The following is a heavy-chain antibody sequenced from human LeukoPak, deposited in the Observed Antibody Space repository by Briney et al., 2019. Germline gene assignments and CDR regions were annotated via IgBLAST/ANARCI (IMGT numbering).Heavy chain of an antibody. V-gene: IGHV3-23*01. Sequence: GSLRLSCAASGFTFSNYGMSWVRQSPGKGLEGVSAISGSGGSTYYGDSVKGRFTISRDNSKNTLYLQMNSLRAEDTAVYYCAREATYFYDSSGSTHLLGDAFDIWGQGTMVTVSS. CDR1: GFTFSNYG. D-gene: IGHD3-22*01. CDR3: AREATYFYDSSGSTHLLGDAFDI. J-gene: IGHJ3*02. CDR2: ISGSGGST.